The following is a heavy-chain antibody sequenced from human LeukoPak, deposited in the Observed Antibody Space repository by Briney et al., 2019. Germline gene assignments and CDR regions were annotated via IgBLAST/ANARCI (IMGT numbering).Heavy chain of an antibody. CDR3: TRVIVAVPGYFDYFDF. J-gene: IGHJ4*02. CDR1: GFSFSNHY. V-gene: IGHV3-7*01. CDR2: INEDGSNK. D-gene: IGHD6-19*01. Sequence: QPGGSLRLSCAASGFSFSNHYMRWIRQAPGKGLEWVANINEDGSNKWHLGSVKGRFTVSRDNARNALYLRMNSLRVEDTAVYYCTRVIVAVPGYFDYFDFWGQGALVTVSS.